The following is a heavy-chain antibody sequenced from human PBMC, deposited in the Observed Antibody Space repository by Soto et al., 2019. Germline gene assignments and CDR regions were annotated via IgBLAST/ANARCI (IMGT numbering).Heavy chain of an antibody. CDR3: ARVQLWFGEAGGMDV. CDR2: IYTSGST. D-gene: IGHD3-10*01. V-gene: IGHV4-4*07. J-gene: IGHJ6*02. CDR1: GGSISSYY. Sequence: SETLSLTCTVSGGSISSYYWSWIRQPAGKGLEWIGRIYTSGSTNYNPSLKSRVTMSVDTSKNQFSLKLSSVTAADTAGYYCARVQLWFGEAGGMDVWGQGTTVTVSS.